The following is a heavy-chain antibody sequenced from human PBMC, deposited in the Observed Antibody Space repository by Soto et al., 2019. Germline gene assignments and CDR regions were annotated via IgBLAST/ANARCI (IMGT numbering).Heavy chain of an antibody. Sequence: SLRLSCAASGFTFRSYNMHWVRQAPGKGLEWVAFISHDENNKYYADSVKGRFTISRDNSKNTLYLQMNSLRAEDTAVYYCAKHQGTANSGPDYWGQGTLVTVSS. D-gene: IGHD1-26*01. V-gene: IGHV3-30*18. CDR2: ISHDENNK. J-gene: IGHJ4*02. CDR1: GFTFRSYN. CDR3: AKHQGTANSGPDY.